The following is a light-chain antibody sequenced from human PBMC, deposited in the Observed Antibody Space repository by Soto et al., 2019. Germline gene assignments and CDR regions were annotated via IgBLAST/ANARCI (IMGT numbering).Light chain of an antibody. CDR2: EVS. CDR3: SSFAGSNNLYV. J-gene: IGLJ1*01. Sequence: QSALTQPPSASGSPGQSVTISCTGTSSDVGGYNYVSWYQQYPGKAPKLMIYEVSERPSGVPDRFSGSKSGNTASLTVSGLQAEDEADYYCSSFAGSNNLYVFGTGTKLTVL. V-gene: IGLV2-8*01. CDR1: SSDVGGYNY.